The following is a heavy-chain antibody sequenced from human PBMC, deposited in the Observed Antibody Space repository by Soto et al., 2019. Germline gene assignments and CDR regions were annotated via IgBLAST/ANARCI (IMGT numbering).Heavy chain of an antibody. CDR1: GFTFSSYS. V-gene: IGHV3-21*01. D-gene: IGHD6-13*01. CDR3: ARDPIAAAGEYYFDY. CDR2: ISSSSSYI. Sequence: GGSLRLSCAASGFTFSSYSMNWVRQAPGKGLEWVSSISSSSSYIYYADSVKGRFTISRDNAKNSLYLQMNSLRAEDTAVYYCARDPIAAAGEYYFDYWGQGTLVTVSS. J-gene: IGHJ4*02.